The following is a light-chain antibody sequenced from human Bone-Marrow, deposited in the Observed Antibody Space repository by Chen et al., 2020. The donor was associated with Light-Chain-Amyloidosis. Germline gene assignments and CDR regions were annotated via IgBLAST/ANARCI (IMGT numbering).Light chain of an antibody. Sequence: QSALTQPVSVSGSPGQSLTISCTATSGDVGTYNYVSWYQQHPGKAPKVMIYAVSTRPSVVSHRFSGSKSGNTASLTISGLQAEDEADYYCSSFTSSSSYVFGPGTKVTVL. J-gene: IGLJ1*01. V-gene: IGLV2-14*01. CDR2: AVS. CDR1: SGDVGTYNY. CDR3: SSFTSSSSYV.